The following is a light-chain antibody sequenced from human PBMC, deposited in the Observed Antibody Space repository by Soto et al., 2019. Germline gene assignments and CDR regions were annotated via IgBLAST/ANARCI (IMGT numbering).Light chain of an antibody. J-gene: IGKJ4*01. V-gene: IGKV3-20*01. CDR2: GAS. Sequence: DIVLTQSPGTLSLSPGERSTLSCRASQTVRTTDLAWFQHKPGQAPRLLIYGASSRATGIPDRFSGSGSGTYFTHTNNRLEHEDFAVYFCPQYSYTPVTFGGGTKGEIK. CDR1: QTVRTTD. CDR3: PQYSYTPVT.